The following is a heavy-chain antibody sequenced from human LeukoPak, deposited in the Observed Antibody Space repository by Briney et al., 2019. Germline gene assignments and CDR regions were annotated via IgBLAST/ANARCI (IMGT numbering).Heavy chain of an antibody. J-gene: IGHJ4*02. CDR3: TRDLSPYYYDSSGPPGDY. Sequence: ASVKVSCKASGYRFTSYSISWVRQAPGQGLEWMGWISAYNGNTNYAQKLQGRVTMTTDTSTSTAYMELRSLRSDDTAVYYCTRDLSPYYYDSSGPPGDYWGQGTLVTVSS. V-gene: IGHV1-18*01. CDR2: ISAYNGNT. CDR1: GYRFTSYS. D-gene: IGHD3-22*01.